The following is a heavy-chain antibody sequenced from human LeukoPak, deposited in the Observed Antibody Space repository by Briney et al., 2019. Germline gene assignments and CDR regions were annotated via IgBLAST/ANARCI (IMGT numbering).Heavy chain of an antibody. J-gene: IGHJ4*02. D-gene: IGHD2-2*02. CDR2: MNPNSGNT. Sequence: ASVKVSCKASGYTFTSYDINWVRQATGQGLEWMGWMNPNSGNTGCAQKFQGRVTITTDESTSTAYMELSSLRSEDTAVYYCAREGVVVPAAISVYWGQGTLVTVSS. CDR1: GYTFTSYD. CDR3: AREGVVVPAAISVY. V-gene: IGHV1-8*01.